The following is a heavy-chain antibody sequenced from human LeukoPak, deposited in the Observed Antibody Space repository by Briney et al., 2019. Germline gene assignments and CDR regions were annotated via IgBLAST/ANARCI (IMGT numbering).Heavy chain of an antibody. CDR3: VREGGSDWYSGWFDP. V-gene: IGHV3-7*01. Sequence: GGSLRLSCAVSGFTFSSYWMSWVRQTPGKGLEWVANVKKDGTETKYVDSVRGRFTISRDNAKNSLFLQMNSLRAEDTAVYYCVREGGSDWYSGWFDPWGQGTLVTVSS. D-gene: IGHD6-19*01. J-gene: IGHJ5*02. CDR2: VKKDGTET. CDR1: GFTFSSYW.